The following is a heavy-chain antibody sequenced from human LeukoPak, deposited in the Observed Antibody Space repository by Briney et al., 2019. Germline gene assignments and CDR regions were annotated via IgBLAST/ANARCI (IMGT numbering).Heavy chain of an antibody. CDR2: ISSTTSTT. Sequence: GGSLRVSCAASGFTFSSYSMNWVRQAPGKGLEWVSYISSTTSTTYYATSVKGRFTVSRDNARHSLYLQMNSLRAEDTAVYYCVRGIAAAGGFDFWGQGTLVTVSS. V-gene: IGHV3-48*01. CDR1: GFTFSSYS. J-gene: IGHJ4*02. CDR3: VRGIAAAGGFDF. D-gene: IGHD6-13*01.